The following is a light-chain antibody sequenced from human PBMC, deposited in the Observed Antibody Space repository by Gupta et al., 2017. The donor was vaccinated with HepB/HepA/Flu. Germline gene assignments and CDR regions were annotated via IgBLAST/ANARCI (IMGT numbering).Light chain of an antibody. CDR3: QQAYGFPLT. CDR1: QDISTW. V-gene: IGKV1D-12*01. J-gene: IGKJ4*01. CDR2: VAS. Sequence: DIQMTQSPSSVSASVGDRVTITCRASQDISTWLAWYQQNPGKAPQLLIYVASRLQRGVPSRFSGSGSGTHFTLTISNFQPEDFATYFCQQAYGFPLTFGGGTKVEI.